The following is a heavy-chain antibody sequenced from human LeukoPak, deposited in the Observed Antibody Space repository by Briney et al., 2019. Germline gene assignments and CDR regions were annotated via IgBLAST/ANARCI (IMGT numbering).Heavy chain of an antibody. CDR1: GFTFDDYA. CDR2: ISWNSGSI. CDR3: AKVGYSSSWYYFDY. Sequence: GGSLRLSCAASGFTFDDYAMHWVPHAPGKGLVGVSGISWNSGSIGYADSVKGRFTISRDNAKNSLYLQMNSLRAEDTALYYCAKVGYSSSWYYFDYWGQGTLVTVSS. V-gene: IGHV3-9*01. J-gene: IGHJ4*02. D-gene: IGHD6-13*01.